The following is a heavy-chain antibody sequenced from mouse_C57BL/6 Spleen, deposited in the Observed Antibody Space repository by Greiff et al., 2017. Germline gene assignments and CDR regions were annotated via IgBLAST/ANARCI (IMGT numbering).Heavy chain of an antibody. Sequence: QVQLQQPGAELVKPGASVKMSCKASGYTFTSYWITWVKQRPGQGLEWIGDIYPGSGSTNNNEKFKSKATLTVDTSSSTAYMQLSSLTSEDSAVYYCARSGNWDDAMDYWGQGTSVTVSS. D-gene: IGHD4-1*01. CDR1: GYTFTSYW. J-gene: IGHJ4*01. V-gene: IGHV1-55*01. CDR3: ARSGNWDDAMDY. CDR2: IYPGSGST.